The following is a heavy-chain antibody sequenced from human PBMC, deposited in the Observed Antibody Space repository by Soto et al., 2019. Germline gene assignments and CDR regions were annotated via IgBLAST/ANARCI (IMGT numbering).Heavy chain of an antibody. J-gene: IGHJ4*02. CDR1: GFTFSSYG. CDR3: AKQAALLWFGELED. V-gene: IGHV3-30*18. CDR2: ISYDGSNK. Sequence: GGSLRLSCAASGFTFSSYGMHWVRQAPGKGLEWVAVISYDGSNKYYADSVKGRFTISRDNSKNTLYLQMNSLRAEDTAVYYCAKQAALLWFGELEDWGQGTLVTVSS. D-gene: IGHD3-10*01.